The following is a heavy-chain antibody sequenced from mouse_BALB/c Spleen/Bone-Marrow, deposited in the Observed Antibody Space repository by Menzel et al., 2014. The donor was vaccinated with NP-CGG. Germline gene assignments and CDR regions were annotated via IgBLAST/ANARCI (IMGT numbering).Heavy chain of an antibody. J-gene: IGHJ2*01. CDR1: GFTFSSFG. CDR2: INSGSSTI. CDR3: ARRYYGSSFSYFDY. V-gene: IGHV5-17*02. D-gene: IGHD1-1*01. Sequence: EVKVVESGGGLVQPGGSRKLSCAASGFTFSSFGMHWVRQAPEKGLEWVAYINSGSSTIYYADTVKGRFTISRDYPKNALFLQMTSLRSEDTAMYYCARRYYGSSFSYFDYWGQGTTLTVSS.